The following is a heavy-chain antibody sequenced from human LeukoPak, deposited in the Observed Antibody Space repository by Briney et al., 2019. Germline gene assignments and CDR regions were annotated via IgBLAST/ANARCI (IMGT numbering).Heavy chain of an antibody. V-gene: IGHV3-30-3*01. Sequence: AGGSLRLSCAASGFTFSSYAMHWVRQAPGKGLEWVAVISYDGSNKYYADSVKGRFTISRDNSKNTLYLQMNSLRAEDTAVFYCAGEVTMVRGVKNGMDVWGQGPTVTVSS. CDR3: AGEVTMVRGVKNGMDV. J-gene: IGHJ6*02. CDR1: GFTFSSYA. D-gene: IGHD3-10*01. CDR2: ISYDGSNK.